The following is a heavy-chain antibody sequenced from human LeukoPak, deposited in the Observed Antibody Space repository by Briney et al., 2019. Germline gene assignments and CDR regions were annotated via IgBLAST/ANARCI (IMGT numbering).Heavy chain of an antibody. CDR1: GGTFSIYA. J-gene: IGHJ4*02. Sequence: SVKVSCKASGGTFSIYAISWVRQAPGQGLEWMGGIIPFFGTANYAQKFQGRVTMTTDTSTSTAYMELRSLRSDDTAVYYCARGRFGELSSSDWGQGTLVTVSS. D-gene: IGHD3-10*01. CDR3: ARGRFGELSSSD. CDR2: IIPFFGTA. V-gene: IGHV1-69*05.